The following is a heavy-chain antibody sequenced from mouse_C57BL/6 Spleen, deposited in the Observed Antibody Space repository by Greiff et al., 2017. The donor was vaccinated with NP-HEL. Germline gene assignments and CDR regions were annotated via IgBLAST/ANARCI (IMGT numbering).Heavy chain of an antibody. CDR1: GYAFTNYL. D-gene: IGHD2-3*01. V-gene: IGHV1-54*01. Sequence: VQRVESGAELVRPGTSVKVSCKASGYAFTNYLIEWVKQRPGQGLEWIGVINPGSGGTNYNEKFKGKATLTADKSSSTAYMQLSSLTSEDSAVYFCARSAIYDGYYRFAYWGQGTLVTVSA. J-gene: IGHJ3*01. CDR2: INPGSGGT. CDR3: ARSAIYDGYYRFAY.